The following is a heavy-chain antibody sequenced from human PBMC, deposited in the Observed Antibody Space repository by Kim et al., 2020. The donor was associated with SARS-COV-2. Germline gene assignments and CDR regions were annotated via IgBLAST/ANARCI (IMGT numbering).Heavy chain of an antibody. CDR1: GFTFSSYS. CDR2: ISSVNSVTT. J-gene: IGHJ4*02. D-gene: IGHD3-10*01. CDR3: ARRGILHFDY. Sequence: GGSLRLSCVASGFTFSSYSMNWVRRTPGKGLEWVAYISSVNSVTTYYSESVKGRFTISRDNAKNSVFLQMNSLRDEDTAVYYCARRGILHFDYWGQGTL. V-gene: IGHV3-48*02.